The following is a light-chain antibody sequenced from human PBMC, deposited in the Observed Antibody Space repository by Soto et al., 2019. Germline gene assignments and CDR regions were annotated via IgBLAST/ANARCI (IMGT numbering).Light chain of an antibody. CDR1: SSDVGKYDR. J-gene: IGLJ1*01. V-gene: IGLV2-18*02. Sequence: QSVLPQPPSVSGSPGHSVTISCTGTSSDVGKYDRVSWYQQPPGTAPKLIIYEVTNRPSGVPARFSGSKSGNTASLTISGLQAEDEADYYCSSYTSTSRYVFGAGTKVTVL. CDR3: SSYTSTSRYV. CDR2: EVT.